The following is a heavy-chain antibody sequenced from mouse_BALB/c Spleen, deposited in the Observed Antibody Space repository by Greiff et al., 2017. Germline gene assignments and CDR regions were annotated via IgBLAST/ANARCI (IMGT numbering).Heavy chain of an antibody. CDR3: ARDDYDLGFDY. CDR1: GYSFTGYF. D-gene: IGHD2-4*01. CDR2: INPYNGDT. J-gene: IGHJ2*01. V-gene: IGHV1-20*02. Sequence: VQLKESGPELVKPGASVKISCKASGYSFTGYFMNWVMQSHGKSLEWIGRINPYNGDTFYNQKFKGKATLTVDKSSSTAHMELRSLASEDSAVYYCARDDYDLGFDYWGQGTTLTVSS.